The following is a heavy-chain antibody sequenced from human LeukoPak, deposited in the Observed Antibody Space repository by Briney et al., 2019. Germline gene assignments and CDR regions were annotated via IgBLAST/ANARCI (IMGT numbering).Heavy chain of an antibody. CDR2: INHSGST. D-gene: IGHD2-2*01. CDR3: ARQYQLQLHDAFDI. V-gene: IGHV4-34*01. J-gene: IGHJ3*02. CDR1: GGSFSSYY. Sequence: SETLSLTCAVYGGSFSSYYWSWIRQPPGKGLEWIGEINHSGSTNYNPSLKSRVTISVDTSKNQFSLKLSAVTAADTAVYYCARQYQLQLHDAFDIWGQGTMVTVSS.